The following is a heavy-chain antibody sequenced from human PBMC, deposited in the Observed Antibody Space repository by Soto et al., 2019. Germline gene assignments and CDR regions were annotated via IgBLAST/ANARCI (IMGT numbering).Heavy chain of an antibody. CDR2: IYYSGST. V-gene: IGHV4-59*01. CDR1: GGSISSYY. J-gene: IGHJ6*02. D-gene: IGHD4-17*01. CDR3: ARVTTTVNYYYYGMDV. Sequence: PSETLSLTCTVSGGSISSYYWSWIRQPPGKGLEWIGYIYYSGSTNYNPSLKSRVTISVGTSKNQFSLKLSSVTAADTAVYYCARVTTTVNYYYYGMDVWGQGTTVTVS.